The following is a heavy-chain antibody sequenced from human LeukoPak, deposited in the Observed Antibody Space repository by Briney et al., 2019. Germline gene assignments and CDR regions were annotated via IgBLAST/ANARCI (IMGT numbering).Heavy chain of an antibody. CDR3: ARETSQKGAHYMDV. J-gene: IGHJ6*03. V-gene: IGHV4-39*07. Sequence: PSETLSLTCTVSDGSISSSSYYWGWIRQPPGKGLEWIGSIYYSGSTYYNPSLKSRVTISVDTSKNQFSLKLSSVTAADTAVYYCARETSQKGAHYMDVWGKGTTITISS. CDR1: DGSISSSSYY. CDR2: IYYSGST. D-gene: IGHD3-16*01.